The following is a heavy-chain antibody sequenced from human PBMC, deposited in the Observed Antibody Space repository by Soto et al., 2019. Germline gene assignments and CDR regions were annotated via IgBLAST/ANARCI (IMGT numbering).Heavy chain of an antibody. CDR3: ARGVFIVVVPAGIRYYYYYMDV. D-gene: IGHD2-2*01. V-gene: IGHV4-34*01. Sequence: PSETLSLTCAVYGGSFSRYYWSWIRQPPGKGLEWIGEINHSGSTNYNPSLKSRVTISEDTSKNQFSLKLSSVTAADTAVYYCARGVFIVVVPAGIRYYYYYMDVWGQGTTVTGSS. CDR1: GGSFSRYY. CDR2: INHSGST. J-gene: IGHJ6*03.